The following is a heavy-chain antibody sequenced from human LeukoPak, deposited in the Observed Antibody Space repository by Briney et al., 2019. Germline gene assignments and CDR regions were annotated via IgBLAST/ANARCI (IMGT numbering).Heavy chain of an antibody. CDR3: ARDGGQNAFDI. CDR1: GFTFSDYY. D-gene: IGHD3-16*01. Sequence: TSGGSLRLSCAASGFTFSDYYMSWIRQAPGKGLEWVSYISSSGSTIYYADSVKGRFTISRDNAKNSLYLQMNSLRAQDTALYYCARDGGQNAFDIWGQGTMVTVSS. J-gene: IGHJ3*02. V-gene: IGHV3-11*01. CDR2: ISSSGSTI.